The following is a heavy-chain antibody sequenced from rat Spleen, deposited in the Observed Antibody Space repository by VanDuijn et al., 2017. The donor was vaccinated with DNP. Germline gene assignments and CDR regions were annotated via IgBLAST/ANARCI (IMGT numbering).Heavy chain of an antibody. V-gene: IGHV5-20*01. CDR2: ISYDGGSI. CDR3: ATHGSISTISTGAMDV. D-gene: IGHD1-2*01. Sequence: EVQLVESGGGLVQPGGSLKLSCVASGFIFSDYYMAWVRQAPGKGLEWIASISYDGGSIYIRDSVKGRFTLSRDNAKSSLYLQMDSLRSEDMATYYCATHGSISTISTGAMDVWGQGTSVTVSS. CDR1: GFIFSDYY. J-gene: IGHJ4*01.